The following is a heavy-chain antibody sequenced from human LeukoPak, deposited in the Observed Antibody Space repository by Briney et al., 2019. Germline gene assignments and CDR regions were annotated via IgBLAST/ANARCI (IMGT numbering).Heavy chain of an antibody. CDR1: GGSISSYY. J-gene: IGHJ5*02. V-gene: IGHV4-4*07. Sequence: PSETLSLTCTVSGGSISSYYWSWIRQPAGKGLEWIGRVYGNGITNYNPSLKSRVTMSVDTSKKQFSPKLTSVTAADTAVYYCARDHRSSGWYWFDPWGQGTLVIVSS. CDR3: ARDHRSSGWYWFDP. CDR2: VYGNGIT. D-gene: IGHD6-19*01.